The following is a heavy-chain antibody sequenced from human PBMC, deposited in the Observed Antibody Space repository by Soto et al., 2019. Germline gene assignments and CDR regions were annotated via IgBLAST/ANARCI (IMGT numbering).Heavy chain of an antibody. CDR3: ARALFYYGSGSYKDYYGMDV. D-gene: IGHD3-10*01. CDR2: IYYSGST. Sequence: PSETLSLTCTVSGGSISSYYWSWIRQPPGKGLEWIGYIYYSGSTNYNPSLKSRVTISVDTSKNQFSLKLSSVTAADTAVYYCARALFYYGSGSYKDYYGMDVWGQGTTVTVS. CDR1: GGSISSYY. J-gene: IGHJ6*02. V-gene: IGHV4-59*01.